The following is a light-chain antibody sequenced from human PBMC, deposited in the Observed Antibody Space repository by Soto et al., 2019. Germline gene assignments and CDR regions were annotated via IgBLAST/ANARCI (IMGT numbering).Light chain of an antibody. CDR2: GAS. J-gene: IGKJ3*01. CDR1: QSVRSN. V-gene: IGKV3-15*01. Sequence: EIVMTQSPATMSVSPGERATLSCRASQSVRSNLAWYQQKPGQAPRLLIYGASTRATGIPARFSGSGSGTDFTLTISGLEPADFSVYYCHQYGTAPLTFGPGTKVDIK. CDR3: HQYGTAPLT.